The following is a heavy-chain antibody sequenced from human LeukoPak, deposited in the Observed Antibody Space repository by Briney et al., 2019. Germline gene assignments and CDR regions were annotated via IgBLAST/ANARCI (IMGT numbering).Heavy chain of an antibody. V-gene: IGHV1-2*02. CDR3: AKGDNGIYFHY. J-gene: IGHJ4*02. CDR2: INPNSGGT. Sequence: ASVKVSCRASGYTFTGNYMHWVRQAPGQGLEWMGWINPNSGGTNYAQKFQGRVTMTRDTSISTVYMELSRLRSDDTAVYYCAKGDNGIYFHYWGQGTLVTVSS. D-gene: IGHD2-8*01. CDR1: GYTFTGNY.